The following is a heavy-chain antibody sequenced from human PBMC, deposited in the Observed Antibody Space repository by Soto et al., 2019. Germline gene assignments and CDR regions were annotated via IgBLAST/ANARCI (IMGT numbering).Heavy chain of an antibody. CDR2: ISGSGGST. D-gene: IGHD3-3*01. V-gene: IGHV3-23*01. Sequence: GGSLRLSCAASGFTFSSYAMNWVRQAPEKGLQWVAGISGSGGSTNYADSVKGRFTISRDNSKNTVDLQMNSLRAEDTAVYYCAKPPISIFGLANSYFDSWGQGTLVTVSS. CDR1: GFTFSSYA. CDR3: AKPPISIFGLANSYFDS. J-gene: IGHJ4*02.